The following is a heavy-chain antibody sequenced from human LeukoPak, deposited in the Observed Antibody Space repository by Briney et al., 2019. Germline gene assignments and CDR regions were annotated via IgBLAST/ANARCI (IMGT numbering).Heavy chain of an antibody. V-gene: IGHV3-49*04. J-gene: IGHJ4*01. Sequence: PGGSLRLSCTASGFTFGDYAMSWVRQAPGKGLEWVGFIRSKAYGGTTEYAASVKGRFTISRDDSKSIAYLQMNSLKTEDTAVYYCTRDVLGGYFDYWGHGTLVTVSS. CDR3: TRDVLGGYFDY. D-gene: IGHD4-23*01. CDR2: IRSKAYGGTT. CDR1: GFTFGDYA.